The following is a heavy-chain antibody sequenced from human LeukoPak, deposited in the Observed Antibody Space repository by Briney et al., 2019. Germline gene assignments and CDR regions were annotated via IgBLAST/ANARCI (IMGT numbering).Heavy chain of an antibody. D-gene: IGHD3-3*01. CDR3: ARGNDYWSGYIDF. CDR1: GLAFSSHW. Sequence: GGSLRLSCAVSGLAFSSHWMLWARQAPGEGRVWVSHVESEGSSTNYADAGRGRFTISRDNAKNTLYLQMNNMRAEDTAVYYCARGNDYWSGYIDFWSQGTLVTVSS. V-gene: IGHV3-74*01. CDR2: VESEGSST. J-gene: IGHJ4*02.